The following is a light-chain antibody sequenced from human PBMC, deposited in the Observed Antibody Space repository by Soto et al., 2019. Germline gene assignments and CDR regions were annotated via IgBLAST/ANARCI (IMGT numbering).Light chain of an antibody. CDR2: GAS. CDR3: QQYKDWPTP. V-gene: IGKV3-15*01. J-gene: IGKJ1*01. CDR1: QSVSST. Sequence: EIVMTQSPATLSMSLGERATLSCRASQSVSSTVAWYQQRPGQAPRLLIYGASTRATGIPARFSGSGSGTEFSLTISSMQSEAFAVYYCQQYKDWPTPFGQGTKVDIK.